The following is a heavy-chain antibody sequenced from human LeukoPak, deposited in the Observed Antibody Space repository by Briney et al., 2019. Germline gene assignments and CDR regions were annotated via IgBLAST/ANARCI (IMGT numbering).Heavy chain of an antibody. V-gene: IGHV1-24*01. CDR2: FDPEDGET. CDR3: ATGTPYCSSTSCYSSYGMDV. J-gene: IGHJ6*02. CDR1: GYTLTELS. Sequence: ASVKVSCKVSGYTLTELSMHWVRQAPGKGLEWMGGFDPEDGETIYAQKFRGRVTMTEDTSTDTAYMELSSLRSEDTAVYYCATGTPYCSSTSCYSSYGMDVWGQGTTVTVSS. D-gene: IGHD2-2*02.